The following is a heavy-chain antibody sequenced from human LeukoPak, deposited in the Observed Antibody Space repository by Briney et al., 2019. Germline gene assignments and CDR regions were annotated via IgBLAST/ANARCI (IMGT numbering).Heavy chain of an antibody. CDR1: GGSISSGGYH. Sequence: PSETLSLTCTGSGGSISSGGYHWNWIRLHPGKGLEWIGYIYYTGSPYYNPSLKSRVTISVDTSKNQFSLKLTSVAAADTAVYYCARDITGDGDYWGQGTLVTASS. CDR2: IYYTGSP. D-gene: IGHD1-20*01. CDR3: ARDITGDGDY. V-gene: IGHV4-31*03. J-gene: IGHJ4*02.